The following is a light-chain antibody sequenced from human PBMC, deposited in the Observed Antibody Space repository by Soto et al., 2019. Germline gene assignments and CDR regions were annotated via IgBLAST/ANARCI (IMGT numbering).Light chain of an antibody. CDR1: QSVSSY. CDR3: QQRGNWPPTWT. Sequence: VVTQSPATLSLSPGERATLSCRASQSVSSYLAWYQQRPGQAPRLLIFDTFNRATGIPARFSGSGSGTDFTLTISSLEPEDFAVYYCQQRGNWPPTWTFGQGTKV. V-gene: IGKV3-11*01. J-gene: IGKJ1*01. CDR2: DTF.